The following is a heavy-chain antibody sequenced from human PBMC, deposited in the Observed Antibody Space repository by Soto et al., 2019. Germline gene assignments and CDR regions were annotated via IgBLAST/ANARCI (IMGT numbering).Heavy chain of an antibody. J-gene: IGHJ2*01. CDR2: ISAYNGNT. CDR3: ARQLERHYWYFDL. V-gene: IGHV1-18*01. CDR1: GYTFTSYG. Sequence: QVQLVQSGAEVKKPGASVKVSCKASGYTFTSYGISWVRQAPGQGLEWMGWISAYNGNTNYAQKLQGRVXXTXDXXTSTAYMERRSLRSDDTAVYYCARQLERHYWYFDLWGRGTLVTVSS. D-gene: IGHD1-1*01.